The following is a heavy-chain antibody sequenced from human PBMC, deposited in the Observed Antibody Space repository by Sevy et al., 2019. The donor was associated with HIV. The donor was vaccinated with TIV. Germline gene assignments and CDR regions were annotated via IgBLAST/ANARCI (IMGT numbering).Heavy chain of an antibody. J-gene: IGHJ6*03. CDR3: ARDYHEWLRGMGYYYYYIDV. CDR1: GFTFSSYW. V-gene: IGHV3-7*01. Sequence: GGSLRLSCAASGFTFSSYWMSWVRQAPGKGLEWVANIKQDGSEKYYVDSVKGRFTISRDNAKNSLYLQMNSLRAEDTAVYYCARDYHEWLRGMGYYYYYIDVWGKGTTVTVSS. D-gene: IGHD5-12*01. CDR2: IKQDGSEK.